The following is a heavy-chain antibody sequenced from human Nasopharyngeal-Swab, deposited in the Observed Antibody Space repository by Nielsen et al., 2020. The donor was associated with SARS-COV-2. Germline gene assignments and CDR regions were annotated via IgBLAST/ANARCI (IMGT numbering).Heavy chain of an antibody. J-gene: IGHJ4*02. CDR2: IYHSGST. V-gene: IGHV4-4*02. CDR3: AQTTYSGYFDY. D-gene: IGHD2-15*01. CDR1: GGSISSSNW. Sequence: SETLSLTCAVSGGSISSSNWSSWVRQPPGKGLEWIGEIYHSGSTNYNPSLKSRVTISVDKSKNQFSLKLSSVTAADTAVYYCAQTTYSGYFDYWGQGTLVTVSS.